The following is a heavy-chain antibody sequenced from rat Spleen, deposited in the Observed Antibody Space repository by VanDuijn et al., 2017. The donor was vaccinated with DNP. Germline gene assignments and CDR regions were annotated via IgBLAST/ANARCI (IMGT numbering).Heavy chain of an antibody. V-gene: IGHV5-17*01. D-gene: IGHD1-9*01. CDR2: ISYDGSST. CDR3: TRRGTTGILAY. CDR1: GFTFSNYY. Sequence: EVQLVESGGGLVQPGRSPKLSCAASGFTFSNYYMAWVRQAPTKGLEWVATISYDGSSTYYRDSVKGRFSLSRDNAKSTLYLQMNSLRSEDTATYYCTRRGTTGILAYWGQGTLVTVSS. J-gene: IGHJ3*01.